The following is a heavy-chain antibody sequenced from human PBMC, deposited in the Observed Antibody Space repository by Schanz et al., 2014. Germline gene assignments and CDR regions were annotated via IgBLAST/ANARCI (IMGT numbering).Heavy chain of an antibody. CDR2: VSSDGNND. CDR1: GFTLSSYA. D-gene: IGHD1-1*01. V-gene: IGHV3-30*03. CDR3: ARDRRNADLDY. J-gene: IGHJ4*02. Sequence: VQLVESGGGLVQPGGSLRLSCAASGFTLSSYAMHWVRQAPGKGLEWVALVSSDGNNDYYTDSVKGRFTISRDNAKNSLYLEMNSLRAEDTALYYCARDRRNADLDYWGQGTLVTVSS.